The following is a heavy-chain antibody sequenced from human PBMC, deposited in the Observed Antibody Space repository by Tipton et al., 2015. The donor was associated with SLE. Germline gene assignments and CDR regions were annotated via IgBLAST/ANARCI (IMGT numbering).Heavy chain of an antibody. V-gene: IGHV4-59*01. Sequence: TLSLTCTVSGGSISSFYWSWIRQPPGKGLEWVGYIYHDGSTYYNPSLKSRVTISVDKSKNQFSLKLNSVTAADTAVYYCAREIVGAANFDYWGQGTLVTVSS. CDR3: AREIVGAANFDY. J-gene: IGHJ4*02. D-gene: IGHD1-26*01. CDR2: IYHDGST. CDR1: GGSISSFY.